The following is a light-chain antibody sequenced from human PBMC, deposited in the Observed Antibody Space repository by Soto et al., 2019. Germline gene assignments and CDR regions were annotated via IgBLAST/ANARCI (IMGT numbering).Light chain of an antibody. V-gene: IGLV2-14*01. CDR3: SSYTSDSYHV. CDR1: SSDVGLYDY. Sequence: QSGFRQPASVCGSPGHSIDISCTGISSDVGLYDYVSWYQQHPGKAPQLMIYAVSNRPSGVSNRFSASKSGNTASLFISGLQAEEEAAYYCSSYTSDSYHVFVSGTKVTXL. CDR2: AVS. J-gene: IGLJ1*01.